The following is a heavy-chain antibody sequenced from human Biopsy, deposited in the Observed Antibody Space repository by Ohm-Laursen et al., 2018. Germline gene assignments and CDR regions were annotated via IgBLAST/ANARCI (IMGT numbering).Heavy chain of an antibody. D-gene: IGHD2-8*01. Sequence: GASVKVSCKASSYTFTVYNIHWMRQAPGQGLEWLGYINCKTGATNYAQKFQGTVTRTRDTSISTAYLALGSLRSADTAIYYCARDPLNGHKHFDYWGQGSLVTVSS. J-gene: IGHJ4*02. V-gene: IGHV1-2*02. CDR3: ARDPLNGHKHFDY. CDR1: SYTFTVYN. CDR2: INCKTGAT.